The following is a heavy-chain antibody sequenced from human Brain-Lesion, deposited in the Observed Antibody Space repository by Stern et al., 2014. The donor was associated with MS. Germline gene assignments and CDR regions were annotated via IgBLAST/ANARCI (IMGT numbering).Heavy chain of an antibody. CDR2: IYYSGFT. Sequence: QVQLVESGPGLVKPSETLSLTCTVSGGSISSSTYYWAWIRQPPGKGLEWIGNIYYSGFTYYNPSLKSRVPISVDISKNQFSLKLSSVTAADTAIYYCARHDSVPRPSQLYSARDRGPGYFDYWGQGTLVTVSS. D-gene: IGHD1-26*01. J-gene: IGHJ4*02. V-gene: IGHV4-39*01. CDR3: ARHDSVPRPSQLYSARDRGPGYFDY. CDR1: GGSISSSTYY.